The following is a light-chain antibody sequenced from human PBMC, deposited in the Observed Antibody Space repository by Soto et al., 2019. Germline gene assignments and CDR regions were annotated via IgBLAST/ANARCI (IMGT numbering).Light chain of an antibody. Sequence: DIQLTQSPSFLSASVGDRVTITCRASQGISSYLAWYQQKPGKAPKLLIYAASTLQSGVPSRFSGSGSGTEFTLTISSLQPEAFATYYCQQLNSYPPFGGGTKVEIK. J-gene: IGKJ4*01. V-gene: IGKV1-9*01. CDR2: AAS. CDR3: QQLNSYPP. CDR1: QGISSY.